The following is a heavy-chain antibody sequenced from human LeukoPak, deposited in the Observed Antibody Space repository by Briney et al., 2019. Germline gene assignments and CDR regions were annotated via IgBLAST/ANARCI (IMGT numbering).Heavy chain of an antibody. Sequence: GGSLRLSCAASGFIFSSSWMSWLRQAPGKGLEWVANIKQDGSEKFYVDSVKGRFTISRVNAKNSLYLQMNSLRAEDTAVYYCARVWSSGYTKDYWGQGTLVTVSS. J-gene: IGHJ4*02. V-gene: IGHV3-7*01. CDR1: GFIFSSSW. CDR2: IKQDGSEK. D-gene: IGHD3-22*01. CDR3: ARVWSSGYTKDY.